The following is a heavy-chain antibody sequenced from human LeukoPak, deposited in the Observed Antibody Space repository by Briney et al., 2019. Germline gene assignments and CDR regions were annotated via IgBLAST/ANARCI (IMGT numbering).Heavy chain of an antibody. Sequence: SVKVSCKASGGTVSRYAISWVRQAPGQGLGWVGRIIPILGIANYAQKFQGRVTITADKSTSTAYMELSSLRSEDTAVYYCAIVWGYHYYFDYWGQGTLVTVSS. CDR2: IIPILGIA. D-gene: IGHD3-22*01. J-gene: IGHJ4*02. V-gene: IGHV1-69*04. CDR3: AIVWGYHYYFDY. CDR1: GGTVSRYA.